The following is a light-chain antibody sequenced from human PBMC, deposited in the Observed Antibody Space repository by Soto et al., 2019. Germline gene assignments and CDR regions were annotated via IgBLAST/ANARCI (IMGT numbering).Light chain of an antibody. V-gene: IGKV3-15*01. CDR3: QQYYTTPWT. J-gene: IGKJ1*01. CDR2: DTS. CDR1: QSLTSN. Sequence: EIILTQSPATLYVSPGERATLSCRASQSLTSNLAWYQQRPGQAPRLLIYDTSTRATDIPARFSGSGSGTEFTLTIASLQSEDFAVYYCQQYYTTPWTFGQGTKVEIK.